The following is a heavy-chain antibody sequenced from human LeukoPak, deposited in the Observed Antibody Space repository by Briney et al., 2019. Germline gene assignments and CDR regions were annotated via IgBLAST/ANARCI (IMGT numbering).Heavy chain of an antibody. V-gene: IGHV4-31*03. J-gene: IGHJ4*02. CDR2: IYYSGST. Sequence: SETLSLTCTVSGGSISSGGYYWSWIRQHPGKGLEWIGYIYYSGSTYYNPSLKSRVTISVDTSKNQFSLKVSSVTAADTAVYYCARGGFPGYSTSWFYWGQGTLVTVSS. CDR3: ARGGFPGYSTSWFY. D-gene: IGHD6-13*01. CDR1: GGSISSGGYY.